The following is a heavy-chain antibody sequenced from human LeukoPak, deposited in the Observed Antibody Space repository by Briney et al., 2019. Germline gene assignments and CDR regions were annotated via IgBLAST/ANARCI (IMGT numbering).Heavy chain of an antibody. V-gene: IGHV4-4*07. CDR1: SGSITNYY. CDR3: ARDGDYYDSSGYYY. D-gene: IGHD3-22*01. CDR2: IYTSGST. Sequence: SETLSLTCTVSSGSITNYYWSWIRQPAGKGLEWIGRIYTSGSTNYNPSLKSRVTISVDTSKNQFSLKLSSVTAADTAVYYCARDGDYYDSSGYYYWGQGTLVTVSS. J-gene: IGHJ4*02.